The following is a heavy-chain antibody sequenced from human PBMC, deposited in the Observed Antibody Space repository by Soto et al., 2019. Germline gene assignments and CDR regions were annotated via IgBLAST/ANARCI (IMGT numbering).Heavy chain of an antibody. CDR2: IYYSGST. CDR3: ARGLYTNSPRY. D-gene: IGHD3-16*01. J-gene: IGHJ4*02. V-gene: IGHV4-59*12. Sequence: LSLTCTVSGGSISSYYWSWIRQPPGKGLEWIGYIYYSGSTNYNPSLKSRVTISVDTSKNQFSLKLNSMTAADTAVYYRARGLYTNSPRYWGQGTLVTVSS. CDR1: GGSISSYY.